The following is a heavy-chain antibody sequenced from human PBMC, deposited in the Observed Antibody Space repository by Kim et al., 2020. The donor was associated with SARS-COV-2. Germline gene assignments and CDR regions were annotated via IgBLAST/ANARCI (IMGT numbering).Heavy chain of an antibody. J-gene: IGHJ3*02. CDR1: GFTFSSYS. CDR2: ISSSSSYI. V-gene: IGHV3-21*01. Sequence: GGSLRLSCAASGFTFSSYSMNWVRQAPGKGLEWVSSISSSSSYISYADSVKGRFTISRDNAKNSLYLQMNSLRAEDKAVYYCAKGSSVGDAFDIWGQGTMVTLSS. CDR3: AKGSSVGDAFDI. D-gene: IGHD6-6*01.